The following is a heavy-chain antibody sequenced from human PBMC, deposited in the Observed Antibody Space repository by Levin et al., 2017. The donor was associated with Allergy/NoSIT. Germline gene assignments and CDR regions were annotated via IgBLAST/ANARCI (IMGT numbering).Heavy chain of an antibody. CDR3: ARGQGGYESFDY. Sequence: GASVKVSCKTSGYTFNHYGIDWVRQAPGQGLEWVGWISSDNGHADYAQKLQGRVTMTTDRATTTAYLELKSLTSDDTAVYYCARGQGGYESFDYWGLGTLVTVSS. V-gene: IGHV1-18*01. D-gene: IGHD5-12*01. CDR2: ISSDNGHA. CDR1: GYTFNHYG. J-gene: IGHJ4*02.